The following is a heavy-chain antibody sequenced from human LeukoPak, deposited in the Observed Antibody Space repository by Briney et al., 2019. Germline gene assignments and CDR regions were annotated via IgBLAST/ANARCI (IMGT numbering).Heavy chain of an antibody. CDR1: GYAFTAYY. CDR2: ISPNTGGT. V-gene: IGHV1-2*02. J-gene: IGHJ4*02. CDR3: ARDRGYSGYDV. Sequence: ASVKVSCKASGYAFTAYYIHWMRQAPGQGLEWLGWISPNTGGTHYAQNFQDRVTMTRDASISTAYMDLSRLRSDDTAVYYCARDRGYSGYDVWGQGTLVTVSS. D-gene: IGHD5-12*01.